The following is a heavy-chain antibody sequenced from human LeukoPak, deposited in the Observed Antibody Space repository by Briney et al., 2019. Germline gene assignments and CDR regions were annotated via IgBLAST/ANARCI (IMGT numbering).Heavy chain of an antibody. Sequence: SEILSLTCAVYGGSFSGYYWSWIRQPPGKGLEWIGEINHSGSTNYNPSLKSRVTISVDTSKNQFSLKLSSVTAADTAVYYCARGQTQDYWGQGTLVTVSS. V-gene: IGHV4-34*01. J-gene: IGHJ4*02. CDR1: GGSFSGYY. CDR3: ARGQTQDY. CDR2: INHSGST.